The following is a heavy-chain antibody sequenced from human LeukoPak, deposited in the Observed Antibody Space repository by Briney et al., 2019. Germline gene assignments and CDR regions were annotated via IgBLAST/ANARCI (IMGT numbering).Heavy chain of an antibody. CDR2: INPSGGST. J-gene: IGHJ5*02. CDR3: AKETPNTGWFDP. D-gene: IGHD1-14*01. CDR1: GYTFTSYY. Sequence: ASVTVSCKASGYTFTSYYMHWVRQAPGQGLEWMGKINPSGGSTSYAQKFQGRVTLARDTSTSTIYMELGSLRSEDTAIYYCAKETPNTGWFDPWGQGTLVTVSS. V-gene: IGHV1-46*01.